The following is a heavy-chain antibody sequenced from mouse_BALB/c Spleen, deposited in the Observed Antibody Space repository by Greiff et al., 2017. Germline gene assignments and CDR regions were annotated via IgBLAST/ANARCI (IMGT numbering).Heavy chain of an antibody. Sequence: QVQLQQSGAELAKPGASVKMSCKASGYTFTSYWMHWVKQRPGQGLEWIGYINPSTGYTEYNQKFKDKATLTADKSSSTAYMQLSSLTSEDSAVYYCARGQIYYGNYEDYWGQGTTRTVSS. V-gene: IGHV1-7*01. J-gene: IGHJ2*01. CDR2: INPSTGYT. CDR1: GYTFTSYW. D-gene: IGHD2-1*01. CDR3: ARGQIYYGNYEDY.